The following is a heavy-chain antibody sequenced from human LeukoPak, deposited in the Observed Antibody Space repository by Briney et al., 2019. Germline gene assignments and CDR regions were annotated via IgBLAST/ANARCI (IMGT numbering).Heavy chain of an antibody. V-gene: IGHV4-39*01. CDR3: ASQLDDYYDSTGYYTGFIDY. CDR2: IYYSGNP. CDR1: GDSISSNSYY. Sequence: SETLSLTRTVSGDSISSNSYYWGWIRQPPGKGLEWVGSIYYSGNPFYNPSLKSRVTISVDPSKNQFSLSLDSVTAADTAVYYCASQLDDYYDSTGYYTGFIDYWGPGTLVTVSS. D-gene: IGHD3-22*01. J-gene: IGHJ4*02.